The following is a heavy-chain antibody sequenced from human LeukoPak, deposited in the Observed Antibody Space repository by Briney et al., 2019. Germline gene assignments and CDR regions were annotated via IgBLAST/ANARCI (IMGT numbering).Heavy chain of an antibody. J-gene: IGHJ4*02. CDR1: GGSISSGDYY. V-gene: IGHV4-30-4*01. CDR3: ARLPLGIEGLDY. Sequence: PSETLSLTCTVSGGSISSGDYYWSWIRQPPGKGLEWIGYIYYSGSTYYNPSLKSRVTISVDTSKNQFSLKLSSVTAADTAVYYCARLPLGIEGLDYWGKGTLVTVSS. D-gene: IGHD7-27*01. CDR2: IYYSGST.